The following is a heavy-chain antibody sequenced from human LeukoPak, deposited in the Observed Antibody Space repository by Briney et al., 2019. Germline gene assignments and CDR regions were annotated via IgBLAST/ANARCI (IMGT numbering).Heavy chain of an antibody. CDR2: ISSSGSSI. CDR3: ARGYSSSWYYFDY. V-gene: IGHV3-48*03. Sequence: GGSLRLSCAASGLTFSSYEMNWVRQAPGKGLEWVSYISSSGSSIYYADSVKGRFTISRDNAKKSLYLQMHSLRAEDTAIYYCARGYSSSWYYFDYWGQGTLVTVSS. J-gene: IGHJ4*02. D-gene: IGHD6-13*01. CDR1: GLTFSSYE.